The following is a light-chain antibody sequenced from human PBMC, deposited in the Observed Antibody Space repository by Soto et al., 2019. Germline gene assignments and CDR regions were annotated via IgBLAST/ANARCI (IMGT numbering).Light chain of an antibody. CDR3: HQYNNWPPTT. V-gene: IGKV3-15*01. CDR1: QSVSSR. CDR2: GAS. Sequence: ELVMTQPPGSLSLSPGERATLSCRVCQSVSSRLAWYQRKPGQAPKLLIYGASTRGTGIPARFSGSGSWRKFTLTISSLQSEDFAVVYCHQYNNWPPTTFGQGTRLEI. J-gene: IGKJ5*01.